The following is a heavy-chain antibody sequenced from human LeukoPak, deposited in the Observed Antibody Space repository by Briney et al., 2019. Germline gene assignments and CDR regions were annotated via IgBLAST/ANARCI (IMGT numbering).Heavy chain of an antibody. CDR2: IKQLGSEK. D-gene: IGHD1-1*01. V-gene: IGHV3-7*01. CDR3: TRQRGWDNFDN. Sequence: GGSLRLSCVASGFTFRTYWMSWVRQSPGKGLEWVANIKQLGSEKYYEDSVKGRFTISRDDAKNSLYLQMNSLRGEDTAVYYCTRQRGWDNFDNWGQGTLVIVSS. CDR1: GFTFRTYW. J-gene: IGHJ4*02.